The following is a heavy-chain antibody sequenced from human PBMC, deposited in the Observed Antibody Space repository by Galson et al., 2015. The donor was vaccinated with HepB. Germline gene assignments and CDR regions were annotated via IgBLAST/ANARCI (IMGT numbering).Heavy chain of an antibody. CDR2: INPSGGST. CDR3: AREREEARIQLWLHY. Sequence: SVKVSCKASGYTFTSYYMHWVRQAPGQGLEWMGVINPSGGSTSYAQKLQGRVTMTRDTSTSTVYMELSSLRSDDTAVYYCAREREEARIQLWLHYWGQGTTVTVSS. V-gene: IGHV1-46*04. D-gene: IGHD5-18*01. CDR1: GYTFTSYY. J-gene: IGHJ6*02.